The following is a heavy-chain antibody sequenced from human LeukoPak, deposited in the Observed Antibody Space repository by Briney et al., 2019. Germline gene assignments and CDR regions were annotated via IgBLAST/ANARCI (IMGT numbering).Heavy chain of an antibody. CDR2: ISSSGSTI. V-gene: IGHV3-48*04. Sequence: GGSLRLSCAASGFTFSSYWMSWVRQAPGKGLEWVSYISSSGSTIYYADSVKGRFTISRDNAKNSLYLQMNSLRAEDTAVYYCARHQGSGWYQIWFDPWGQGTLVTVSS. CDR1: GFTFSSYW. D-gene: IGHD6-19*01. J-gene: IGHJ5*02. CDR3: ARHQGSGWYQIWFDP.